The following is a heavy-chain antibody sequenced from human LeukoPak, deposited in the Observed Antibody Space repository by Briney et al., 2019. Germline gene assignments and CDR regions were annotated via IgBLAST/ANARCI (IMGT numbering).Heavy chain of an antibody. J-gene: IGHJ4*02. CDR2: INNNGTAT. CDR1: GFTFNYFW. CDR3: ATMIEY. Sequence: PGGSLRLSCAASGFTFNYFWMHWVRQVPGKGLVWVSGINNNGTATYYADSVKGRFTISRDNAKNTVYLQMDGLRAEDTTVYYCATMIEYWGQGTLVTVSS. D-gene: IGHD3-22*01. V-gene: IGHV3-74*01.